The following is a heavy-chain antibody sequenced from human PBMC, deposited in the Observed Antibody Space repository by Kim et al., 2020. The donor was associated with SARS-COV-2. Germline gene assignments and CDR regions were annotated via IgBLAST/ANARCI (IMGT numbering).Heavy chain of an antibody. D-gene: IGHD5-12*01. CDR3: ARDHSGYSGMDV. J-gene: IGHJ6*02. Sequence: SYAQKFQGRVNMTRDTSTSTVYMGLSSLRSEDTAVYYCARDHSGYSGMDVWGQGTTVTVSS. V-gene: IGHV1-46*01.